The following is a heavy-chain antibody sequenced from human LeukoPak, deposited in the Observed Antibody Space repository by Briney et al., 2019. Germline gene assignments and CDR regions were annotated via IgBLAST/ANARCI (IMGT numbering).Heavy chain of an antibody. V-gene: IGHV3-48*01. J-gene: IGHJ4*02. D-gene: IGHD6-19*01. Sequence: GGSVRLSCAASGFTFSSYTMNWVRQAPGKGLEWVSHISISSSSIYYADSVKGRFSISRDNAKNSLYLQMNSLRAEDTAVYYCARGALAVAGSVIDFWGQGTLVTVSS. CDR2: ISISSSSI. CDR1: GFTFSSYT. CDR3: ARGALAVAGSVIDF.